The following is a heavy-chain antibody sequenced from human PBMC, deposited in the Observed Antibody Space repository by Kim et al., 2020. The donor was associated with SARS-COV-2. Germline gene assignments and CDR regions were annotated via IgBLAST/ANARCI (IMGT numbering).Heavy chain of an antibody. J-gene: IGHJ6*02. Sequence: SVKVSCKASGGTFSSYAISWVRQAPGQGLEWMGRIIPILGIANYAQKFQGRVTITADKSTSTAYMELSSLRSEDTAVYYCARAEKRWLQYYYYGMDVWGQGTTVTVSS. CDR1: GGTFSSYA. D-gene: IGHD5-12*01. CDR2: IIPILGIA. CDR3: ARAEKRWLQYYYYGMDV. V-gene: IGHV1-69*04.